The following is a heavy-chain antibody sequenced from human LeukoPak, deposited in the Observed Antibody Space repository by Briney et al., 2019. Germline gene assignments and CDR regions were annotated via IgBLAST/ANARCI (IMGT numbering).Heavy chain of an antibody. V-gene: IGHV4-39*01. D-gene: IGHD3-10*01. CDR2: FYYSGST. Sequence: TSETLSLTCTVSGGSLTSSGYYWGWIRQPPGKGLEWIGNFYYSGSTSFNPSLKSRVTISVDTSKNQFSLKLSSVTATDTAVYYCARHHGASGSSISKFDYWGQGTLVTVPS. CDR3: ARHHGASGSSISKFDY. J-gene: IGHJ4*02. CDR1: GGSLTSSGYY.